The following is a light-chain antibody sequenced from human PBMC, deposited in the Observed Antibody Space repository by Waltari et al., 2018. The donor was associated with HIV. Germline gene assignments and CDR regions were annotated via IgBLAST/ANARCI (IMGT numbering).Light chain of an antibody. CDR3: DSPESGRDQWV. J-gene: IGLJ3*02. CDR1: SLRSDY. Sequence: SRLTQDPAVSVALGQTVRITCQGDSLRSDYASWYQQKPGQAPKLLVYGKNYRPLGIPDRFIGSNSRDTSSVTITGGRAEDEAAYYWDSPESGRDQWVFGGGTTLTVL. V-gene: IGLV3-19*01. CDR2: GKN.